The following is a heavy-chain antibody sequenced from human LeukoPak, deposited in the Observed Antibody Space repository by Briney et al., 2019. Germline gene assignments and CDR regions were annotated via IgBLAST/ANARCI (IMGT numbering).Heavy chain of an antibody. CDR1: GFTFSSYS. CDR3: ARDFNHAFDY. D-gene: IGHD1-14*01. CDR2: ISSSSTYI. J-gene: IGHJ4*02. V-gene: IGHV3-21*01. Sequence: GGSLRLSCAASGFTFSSYSMSWVRQAPGKGLEWVSSISSSSTYIYYADSLKGRFTISRDNAKNSLYLQMNSLRAEDTAIYYCARDFNHAFDYWGQGILVTVSS.